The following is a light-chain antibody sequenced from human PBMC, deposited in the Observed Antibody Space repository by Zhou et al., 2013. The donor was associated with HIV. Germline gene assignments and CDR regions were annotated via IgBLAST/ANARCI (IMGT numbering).Light chain of an antibody. CDR1: QSVDTY. CDR3: QQYDNWPPFT. Sequence: EVLMTQSPVTLSVSPGARATLSCRASQSVDTYLAWYQQRPGQPPRLLIYDASTRATGVPVRFSGSGSGTEFTLTISSLQSEDFAVYYCQQYDNWPPFTFGPGTKVDIK. J-gene: IGKJ3*01. V-gene: IGKV3-15*01. CDR2: DAS.